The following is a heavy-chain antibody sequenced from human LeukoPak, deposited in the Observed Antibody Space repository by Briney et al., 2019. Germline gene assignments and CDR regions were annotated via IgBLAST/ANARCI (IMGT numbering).Heavy chain of an antibody. J-gene: IGHJ4*02. D-gene: IGHD3-10*01. Sequence: SETLSLTCTVSGGSISSYYWSWIRQPPGKGLEWIGYIYYSGSTNYNPSLKSRVTISVDTSKNQFSLKLSSVTAADTAVYYCAALWFGEGGVYIDYWGQGTLVTVSS. CDR1: GGSISSYY. CDR2: IYYSGST. CDR3: AALWFGEGGVYIDY. V-gene: IGHV4-59*01.